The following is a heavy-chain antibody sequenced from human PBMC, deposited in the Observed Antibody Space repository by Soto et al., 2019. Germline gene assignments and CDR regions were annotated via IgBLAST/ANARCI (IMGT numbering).Heavy chain of an antibody. D-gene: IGHD4-4*01. V-gene: IGHV3-7*01. Sequence: GGSLRLSCAASGFTFSSYWMSWVRQAPGKGLEWVANIKQDGSEKYYVDSVKGRFTISRDNAKNSLYLQMNSLRAEDTAVYYCARVRVFEFREWPTVTTLGWFDPWGQGTLVTVSS. CDR2: IKQDGSEK. J-gene: IGHJ5*02. CDR3: ARVRVFEFREWPTVTTLGWFDP. CDR1: GFTFSSYW.